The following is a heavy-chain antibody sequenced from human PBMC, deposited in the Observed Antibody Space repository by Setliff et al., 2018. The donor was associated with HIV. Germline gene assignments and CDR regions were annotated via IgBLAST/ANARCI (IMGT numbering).Heavy chain of an antibody. CDR3: AKEVPYSNGFMYFDY. CDR1: GFTFDDFG. J-gene: IGHJ4*02. V-gene: IGHV3-20*04. D-gene: IGHD3-22*01. CDR2: INWNGAIT. Sequence: SLRLSCAASGFTFDDFGMTWVRQRPGKGLEWVSGINWNGAITDYADSVKGRFTISRDNSENTLYLQMNSLRPEDTAIYYCAKEVPYSNGFMYFDYWGQGTLVTVSS.